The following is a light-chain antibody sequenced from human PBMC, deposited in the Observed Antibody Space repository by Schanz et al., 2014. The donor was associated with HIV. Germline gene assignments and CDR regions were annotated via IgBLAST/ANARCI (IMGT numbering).Light chain of an antibody. CDR2: DAS. Sequence: DIVLTQSPATLSLSPGERATLSCRASQSLGSYLAWFQQKPGQAPRLLIYDASYRATGIPARFSGGGSGTDFTLTISRLEPEDLAVYYCQQYGSSPKTFGQGTKLEIK. CDR1: QSLGSY. V-gene: IGKV3-11*01. CDR3: QQYGSSPKT. J-gene: IGKJ2*01.